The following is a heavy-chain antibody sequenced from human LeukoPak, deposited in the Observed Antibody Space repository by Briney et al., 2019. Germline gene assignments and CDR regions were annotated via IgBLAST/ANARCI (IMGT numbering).Heavy chain of an antibody. D-gene: IGHD6-19*01. CDR3: ARDRGSYSNGWYYQD. V-gene: IGHV3-53*01. CDR2: IYNAGRA. Sequence: GGSLRLSCAASGFTVSIDYVSWVRQAPGKGLEWVSVIYNAGRAYYADSVKGRFTISRDNSKNTLYLQMNSLRAEDTAVYYCARDRGSYSNGWYYQDWGQGTLVTVSS. J-gene: IGHJ4*02. CDR1: GFTVSIDY.